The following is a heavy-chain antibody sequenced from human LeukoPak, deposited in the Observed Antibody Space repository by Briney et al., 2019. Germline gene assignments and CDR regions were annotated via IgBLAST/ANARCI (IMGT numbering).Heavy chain of an antibody. V-gene: IGHV3-23*01. CDR1: GFTFSTYT. CDR3: ARDPGYCSSTSCYLGTYFDY. Sequence: GGSLRLSCAASGFTFSTYTMYWVRHPPGKRLEWVSIIGNNGGGIHYADSVKGRFTISRDNFKNALYLQMNSLRVEDTAVYYCARDPGYCSSTSCYLGTYFDYWGQGTLVTVSS. D-gene: IGHD2-2*01. J-gene: IGHJ4*02. CDR2: IGNNGGGI.